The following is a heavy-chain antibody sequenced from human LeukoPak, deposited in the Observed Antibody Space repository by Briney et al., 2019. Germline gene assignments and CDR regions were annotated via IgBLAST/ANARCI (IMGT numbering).Heavy chain of an antibody. CDR2: IFSDGNNR. CDR3: ARGPDPVVRGPRRAFDL. Sequence: GGSLRLSCVASGFTFGRYSMHWVRQAPGKGLEWVSSIFSDGNNRHHADSVKGRFTISRDDSKSTVYLQMNSLRVDDTAMYYCARGPDPVVRGPRRAFDLWGQGTMVTVSS. D-gene: IGHD3-10*01. CDR1: GFTFGRYS. V-gene: IGHV3-30-3*01. J-gene: IGHJ3*01.